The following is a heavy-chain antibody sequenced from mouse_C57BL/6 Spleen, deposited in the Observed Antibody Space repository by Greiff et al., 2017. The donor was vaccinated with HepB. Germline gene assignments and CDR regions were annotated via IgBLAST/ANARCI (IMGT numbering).Heavy chain of an antibody. CDR3: ARTEGLLLRDY. D-gene: IGHD1-1*01. Sequence: QVQLQQSGAELARPGASVKLSCKASGYTFTSYGISWVKQRTGQGLEWIGEIYPRSGNTYYNEKFKGKATLTADKSSSTAYMELRSLTSEDSAVYFCARTEGLLLRDYWGKGTTLTVSS. CDR2: IYPRSGNT. J-gene: IGHJ2*01. CDR1: GYTFTSYG. V-gene: IGHV1-81*01.